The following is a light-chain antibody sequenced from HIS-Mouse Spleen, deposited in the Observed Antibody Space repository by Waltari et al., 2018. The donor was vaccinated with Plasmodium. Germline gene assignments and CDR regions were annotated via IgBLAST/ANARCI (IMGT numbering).Light chain of an antibody. Sequence: IHMTHSPSSLSASVGDRVTITCRARQGISNYLAWYQQKPGKVPKLLFYAASTLQSGVPSRFSGSGSGTDFTLTISSLQPEDVATYYCQKYNSAPWTFGQGTKVEIK. V-gene: IGKV1-27*01. CDR1: QGISNY. CDR3: QKYNSAPWT. J-gene: IGKJ1*01. CDR2: AAS.